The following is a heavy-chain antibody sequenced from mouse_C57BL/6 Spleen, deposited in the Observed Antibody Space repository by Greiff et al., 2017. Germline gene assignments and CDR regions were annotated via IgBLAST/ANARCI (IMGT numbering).Heavy chain of an antibody. CDR2: IHPSDSDT. D-gene: IGHD2-5*01. CDR1: GYTFTGNW. Sequence: QVQLQQPGAELVKPGASVKVSGKAPGYTFTGNWMHGVKRRPGQGLEWIGRIHPSDSDTNYNQKFKGKATLTVDKSSSTAYMQLSSLTSEDSAVYYCATGDYYSNPWFAYWGQGTLVTVSA. CDR3: ATGDYYSNPWFAY. J-gene: IGHJ3*01. V-gene: IGHV1-74*01.